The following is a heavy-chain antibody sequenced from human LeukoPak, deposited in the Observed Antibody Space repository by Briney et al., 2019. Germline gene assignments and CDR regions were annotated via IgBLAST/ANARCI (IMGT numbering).Heavy chain of an antibody. V-gene: IGHV4-59*01. CDR1: GRSISSYY. Sequence: SETLTLTCTVWGRSISSYYWSWIRQPPGKGLEWIGYIYYSGSTNYNPSLKSRVTISVDTSKNQFSLKLSSVTAADTAVYYCARISGLVLDYWGQGTLVTVSS. CDR2: IYYSGST. J-gene: IGHJ4*02. CDR3: ARISGLVLDY. D-gene: IGHD6-19*01.